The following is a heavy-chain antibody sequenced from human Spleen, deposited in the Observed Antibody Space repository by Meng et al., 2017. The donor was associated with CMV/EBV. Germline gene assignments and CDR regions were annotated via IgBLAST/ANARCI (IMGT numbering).Heavy chain of an antibody. CDR1: GFTFSSYA. CDR3: ANARYSSSWALGY. D-gene: IGHD6-13*01. CDR2: ISGSGGST. J-gene: IGHJ4*02. V-gene: IGHV3-23*01. Sequence: ACGFTFSSYAMSWVRQAPGKGLEWVSAISGSGGSTYYADSVKGRFTISRDNSKNTLYLQMNSLRAEDTAVYYCANARYSSSWALGYWGQGTLVTVSS.